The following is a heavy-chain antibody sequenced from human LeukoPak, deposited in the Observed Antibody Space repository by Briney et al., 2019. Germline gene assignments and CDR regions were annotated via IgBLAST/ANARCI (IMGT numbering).Heavy chain of an antibody. V-gene: IGHV4-39*01. J-gene: IGHJ4*02. CDR3: ARRRIVTNSDYYFDY. CDR2: VYNGGRT. D-gene: IGHD3-22*01. CDR1: CASVTTRSYF. Sequence: PSDTLSLTCSVFCASVTTRSYFCASIRQSRGRGLEWIGSVYNGGRTYFNQSLNSRVTISVDMSKSQFSLKVNSVTAADTAVYYCARRRIVTNSDYYFDYWGQGTLVTVSS.